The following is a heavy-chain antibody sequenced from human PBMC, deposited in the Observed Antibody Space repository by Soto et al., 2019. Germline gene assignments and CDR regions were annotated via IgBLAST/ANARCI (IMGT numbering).Heavy chain of an antibody. J-gene: IGHJ4*02. D-gene: IGHD6-13*01. Sequence: QLVQSGAEVKTPGASVKVSCKASGYTFINYGITWVRQAPGQGLEWMGWISPYYGNTNYAQRLQGRGTLTTDTSTNTAYMELGSLRSDDTAVYYCARDLTAAGRAVSSYWGQGTLVTVSS. CDR1: GYTFINYG. CDR2: ISPYYGNT. V-gene: IGHV1-18*01. CDR3: ARDLTAAGRAVSSY.